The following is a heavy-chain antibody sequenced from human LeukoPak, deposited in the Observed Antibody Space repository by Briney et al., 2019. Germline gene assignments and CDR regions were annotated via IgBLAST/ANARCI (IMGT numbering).Heavy chain of an antibody. V-gene: IGHV4-39*01. D-gene: IGHD4-17*01. J-gene: IGHJ5*02. Sequence: PSETLSLTCTVSGASFISVSPDDYYWGWVRQSPGRGLEWIGSIYYSGTTYSNPSLKSRVIISVDASKNQFSLKLSSVTAADTAVYYCARQQDYGEGFDPWGQGTLVTVSS. CDR2: IYYSGTT. CDR3: ARQQDYGEGFDP. CDR1: GASFISVSPDDYY.